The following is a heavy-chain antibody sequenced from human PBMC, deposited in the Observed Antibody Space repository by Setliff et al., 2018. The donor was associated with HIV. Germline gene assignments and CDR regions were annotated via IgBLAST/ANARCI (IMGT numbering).Heavy chain of an antibody. CDR3: AREVPLGIAGGGILGYFDS. CDR1: GDSISSYY. CDR2: MYYTGST. D-gene: IGHD6-19*01. J-gene: IGHJ4*02. V-gene: IGHV4-59*12. Sequence: LSLTCTVSGDSISSYYWSWIRQPPGKGLEYIGYMYYTGSTNYNPSLKSRVTISVDTSKNQFSLKLNSVTAADTAVYYCAREVPLGIAGGGILGYFDSWGQGTLVTVSS.